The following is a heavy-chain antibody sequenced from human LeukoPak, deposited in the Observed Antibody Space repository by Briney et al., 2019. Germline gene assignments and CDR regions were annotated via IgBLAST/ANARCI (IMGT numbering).Heavy chain of an antibody. CDR3: AKNGGPHGMDV. Sequence: PGGSPRLSCAASGFTFSSYAMHWVRQAPGKGLEWVAVISYDGSNKYYADSVKGRFTISRDNAKNSLYLQMNSLRAEDTAVYYCAKNGGPHGMDVWGQGTTITVSS. CDR2: ISYDGSNK. CDR1: GFTFSSYA. J-gene: IGHJ6*02. V-gene: IGHV3-30-3*02. D-gene: IGHD3-10*01.